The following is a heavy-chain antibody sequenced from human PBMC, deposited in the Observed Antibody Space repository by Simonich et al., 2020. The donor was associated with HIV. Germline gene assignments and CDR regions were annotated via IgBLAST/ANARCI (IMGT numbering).Heavy chain of an antibody. V-gene: IGHV4-59*08. CDR1: GGSISGYY. CDR2: NFSSGAI. D-gene: IGHD3-10*01. J-gene: IGHJ3*02. CDR3: ARHEGSGAYDDPFDI. Sequence: QVQLQESGPRLVKPSETLSLTCTASGGSISGYYWSWIRQPPGKGLDWSGYNFSSGAINYIPALKNRVTIFGDPSKKQFSLKVTSLTAADTALYYCARHEGSGAYDDPFDIWGQGTMVTVSS.